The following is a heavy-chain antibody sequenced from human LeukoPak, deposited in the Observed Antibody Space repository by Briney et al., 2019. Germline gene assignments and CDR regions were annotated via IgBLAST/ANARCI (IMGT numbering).Heavy chain of an antibody. J-gene: IGHJ4*02. CDR2: IWYDGSNK. V-gene: IGHV3-33*01. CDR3: ARVTYSGSYYFDY. CDR1: GFTFSSYG. D-gene: IGHD1-26*01. Sequence: GRSLRLSCAASGFTFSSYGMHWVRQAPGKGLKWVAVIWYDGSNKYYADSVKGRFTISRDNSKNTLYLQMNSLRAEDTAVYYCARVTYSGSYYFDYWGQGTLVTVSS.